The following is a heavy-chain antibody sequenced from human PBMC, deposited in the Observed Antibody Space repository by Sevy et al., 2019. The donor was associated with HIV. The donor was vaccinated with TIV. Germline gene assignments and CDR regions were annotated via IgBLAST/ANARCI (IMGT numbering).Heavy chain of an antibody. CDR2: IQYDGSNK. CDR3: VKEGGGEGGDH. D-gene: IGHD2-21*01. CDR1: GFSFRSYG. J-gene: IGHJ4*02. Sequence: GGSLRLSCAASGFSFRSYGMHWVRQAPGKGLEWMSYIQYDGSNKDYGDSVKGRFTISRDNSKNTLYLQMNSLRVEDTAVFYCVKEGGGEGGDHWGQGTLVTVSS. V-gene: IGHV3-30*02.